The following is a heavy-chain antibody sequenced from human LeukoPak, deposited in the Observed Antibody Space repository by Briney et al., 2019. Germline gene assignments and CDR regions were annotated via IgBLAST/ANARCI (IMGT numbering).Heavy chain of an antibody. CDR3: ARVRGYCSSTICYRYYFDY. V-gene: IGHV4-34*01. J-gene: IGHJ4*02. Sequence: KPSETLSLTCAVYGGSFSGYYWSWIRQPPGKGLEWIGEINHSGSTNYNPSLKSRVTISVDTSKNQFSLKLSSVTAADTAVYYCARVRGYCSSTICYRYYFDYWGQGTLVTVSS. D-gene: IGHD2-2*01. CDR2: INHSGST. CDR1: GGSFSGYY.